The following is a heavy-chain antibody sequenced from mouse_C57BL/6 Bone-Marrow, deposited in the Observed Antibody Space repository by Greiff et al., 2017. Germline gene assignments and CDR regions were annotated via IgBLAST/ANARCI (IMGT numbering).Heavy chain of an antibody. CDR2: IYPRSGNT. CDR3: SKEIYGSSHF. D-gene: IGHD1-1*01. V-gene: IGHV1-81*01. J-gene: IGHJ3*01. CDR1: GYTFTSYG. Sequence: QVQLKQSGAELARPGASVKLSCKASGYTFTSYGISWVKQRTGQGLEWIGEIYPRSGNTYYNEKFKGKATLTADKSSSTAYMELRSLTSEDSAVYFCSKEIYGSSHFWGQGTMVTVSA.